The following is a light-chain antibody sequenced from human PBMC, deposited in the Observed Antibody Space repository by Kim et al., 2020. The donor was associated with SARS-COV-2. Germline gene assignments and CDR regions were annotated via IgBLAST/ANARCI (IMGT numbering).Light chain of an antibody. Sequence: SASVGDRVTITCRATQSVSINLNWYQQRPGKAPRLLIYGASTLQSGVPSRFSGSGSGTGFTLTISSLQPEDFAFYYCQQTFSTQYSFGQGTKLEI. CDR2: GAS. J-gene: IGKJ2*03. CDR3: QQTFSTQYS. CDR1: QSVSIN. V-gene: IGKV1-39*01.